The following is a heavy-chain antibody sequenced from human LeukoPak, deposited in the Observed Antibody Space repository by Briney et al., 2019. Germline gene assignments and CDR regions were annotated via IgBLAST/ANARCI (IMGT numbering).Heavy chain of an antibody. Sequence: SETLSLTCTVSGGSVYSGAYYWTWIRQHPGRGLEWIGYIHYSGSTYYNPSLKSRVTISVDTSKNQFSLKLSSVTAADTAVYYCARAISSGLYYYFDYWGQGTLVTVSS. V-gene: IGHV4-31*03. J-gene: IGHJ4*02. D-gene: IGHD3-22*01. CDR1: GGSVYSGAYY. CDR3: ARAISSGLYYYFDY. CDR2: IHYSGST.